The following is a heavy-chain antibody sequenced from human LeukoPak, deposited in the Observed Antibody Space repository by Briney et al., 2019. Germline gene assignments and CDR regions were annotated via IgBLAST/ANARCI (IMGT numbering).Heavy chain of an antibody. Sequence: GGSLRLSCAASGFTVSSNYMSWVRQAPGQGLEWVSVIYSGGSTYYADSVKDRFTISRDNSKNTLYLQMNSLRSEDTAVYYCATEATITMVRGVIRDAFDIWGQGTMVTVSS. CDR1: GFTVSSNY. J-gene: IGHJ3*02. V-gene: IGHV3-53*05. CDR2: IYSGGST. D-gene: IGHD3-10*01. CDR3: ATEATITMVRGVIRDAFDI.